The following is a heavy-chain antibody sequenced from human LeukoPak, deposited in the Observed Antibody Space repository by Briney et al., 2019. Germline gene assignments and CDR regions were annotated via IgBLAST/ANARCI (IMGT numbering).Heavy chain of an antibody. V-gene: IGHV1-2*02. J-gene: IGHJ4*02. D-gene: IGHD3-22*01. CDR1: GYTFTGYY. CDR3: ARGGVLEDYYDSSGFDY. CDR2: INPNRGGT. Sequence: ASVKVSCKASGYTFTGYYMHWVRQAPGQGLEWMGWINPNRGGTNYAQKFQGRVTMTRDTSISTAYMELSRLRSDDTAVYYCARGGVLEDYYDSSGFDYWGQGTLVTVSS.